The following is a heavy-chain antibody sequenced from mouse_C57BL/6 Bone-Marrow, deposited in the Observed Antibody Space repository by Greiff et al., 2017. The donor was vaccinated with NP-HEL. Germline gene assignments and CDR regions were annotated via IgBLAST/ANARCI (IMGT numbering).Heavy chain of an antibody. J-gene: IGHJ2*01. CDR3: ARLNY. CDR2: IYPGSGNT. V-gene: IGHV1-76*01. CDR1: GYTFTDYD. Sequence: QVPLLQSGAELVRPGASVKLSCKASGYTFTDYDINWVKQRPGQGLEWIARIYPGSGNTYYNEKFKGKATLTAEKSSSTAYMQLSSLTSEDSAVYFCARLNYWSQGTTLTVSS.